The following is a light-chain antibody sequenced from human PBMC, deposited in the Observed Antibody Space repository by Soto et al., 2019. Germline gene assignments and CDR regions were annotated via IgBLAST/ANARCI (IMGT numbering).Light chain of an antibody. CDR2: EVS. CDR1: SSDVGGYNY. J-gene: IGLJ1*01. Sequence: QSALTQPASVSGSPGQSITISCTGTSSDVGGYNYVSWYQQHPGKAPKLMIYEVSNRPSGVSNRFSGSKSGNTASLTISGLQAEDEADYYCSSYTGISTYVFGTGTTVTVL. CDR3: SSYTGISTYV. V-gene: IGLV2-14*01.